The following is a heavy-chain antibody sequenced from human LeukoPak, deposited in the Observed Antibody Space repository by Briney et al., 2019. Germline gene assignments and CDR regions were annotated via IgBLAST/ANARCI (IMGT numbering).Heavy chain of an antibody. CDR2: ISYSGST. Sequence: PSETLSLTCTVSGGSISSSSYHWGWIRQPPGTGLEWIGSISYSGSTYYNLSLKSRVTISVDTSKNQFSLKLNSLTAADTAVYFCARLGGVYGGYYFDYWGQGTLVTVSS. V-gene: IGHV4-39*01. J-gene: IGHJ4*02. CDR3: ARLGGVYGGYYFDY. CDR1: GGSISSSSYH. D-gene: IGHD2-8*02.